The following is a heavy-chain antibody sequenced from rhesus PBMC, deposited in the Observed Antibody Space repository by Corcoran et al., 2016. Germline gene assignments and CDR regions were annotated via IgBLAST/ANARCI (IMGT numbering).Heavy chain of an antibody. D-gene: IGHD3-16*01. V-gene: IGHV1-180*01. J-gene: IGHJ4*01. CDR3: TRGGSGSYSPFDY. CDR2: ISPYIGNK. Sequence: QVQLVQSGAEIKQPGASVKLSCKASGYTFTSYYMHWVRQAPEQGLELIGLISPYIGNKSYAQNVQGRVTLTTDTSTGTGYMELSSLRSEDTAVYYCTRGGSGSYSPFDYWGQGVLVTVSS. CDR1: GYTFTSYY.